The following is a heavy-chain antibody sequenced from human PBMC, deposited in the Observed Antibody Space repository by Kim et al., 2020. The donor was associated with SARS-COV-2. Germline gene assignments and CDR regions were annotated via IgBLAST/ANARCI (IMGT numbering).Heavy chain of an antibody. J-gene: IGHJ1*01. CDR3: ARDGYCRGADCYEGGY. Sequence: GGSLRLSCAASGFTFSSHGMHWVRQAPGKGLEWVAVISYDGSSSYYADSVKGRFTISRDNSKNTLYLQINTLRLEDTAMFYCARDGYCRGADCYEGGYWGQGPLVPVS. V-gene: IGHV3-30*03. CDR1: GFTFSSHG. CDR2: ISYDGSSS. D-gene: IGHD2-21*02.